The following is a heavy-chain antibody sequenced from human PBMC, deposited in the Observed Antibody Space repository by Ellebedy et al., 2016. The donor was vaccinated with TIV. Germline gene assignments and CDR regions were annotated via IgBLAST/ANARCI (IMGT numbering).Heavy chain of an antibody. CDR1: GGSFSGYY. V-gene: IGHV4-59*10. Sequence: SETLSLXCAVYGGSFSGYYWSWIRQPAGKGLEWIGRIYTSGSTNYNPSLKSRVTMSVDTSKNQFSLKLSSVTAADTAVYYCATIAAAGTAYWGQGTLVTVSS. D-gene: IGHD6-13*01. CDR2: IYTSGST. J-gene: IGHJ4*02. CDR3: ATIAAAGTAY.